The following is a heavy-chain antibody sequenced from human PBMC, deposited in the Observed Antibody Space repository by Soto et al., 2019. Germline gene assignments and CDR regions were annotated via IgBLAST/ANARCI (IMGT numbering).Heavy chain of an antibody. CDR3: AREWRSSSWGWAWFDP. CDR2: ISSSGSTI. D-gene: IGHD6-13*01. J-gene: IGHJ5*02. CDR1: GFTFSSYE. V-gene: IGHV3-48*03. Sequence: HPGGSLRLSCAASGFTFSSYEMNWVRQAPGKGLEWVSYISSSGSTIYYADSVKGRFTISRDNAKNSLYLQTNSLRAEDTAVYYCAREWRSSSWGWAWFDPWGQGTLVTVSS.